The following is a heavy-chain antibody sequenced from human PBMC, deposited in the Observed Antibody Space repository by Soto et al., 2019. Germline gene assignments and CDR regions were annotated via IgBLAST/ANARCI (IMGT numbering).Heavy chain of an antibody. J-gene: IGHJ6*02. CDR1: GFTFSNYG. CDR2: IWHDGNNK. D-gene: IGHD1-26*01. Sequence: GGSLRLSCAASGFTFSNYGMHWVRQAPGKGLEWVAIIWHDGNNKYYADSVRGRFIISRDNSKNRLYLQMNSLRAEDTAVYYCARDLVAASDSYGLDVWGQGTPVTVSS. CDR3: ARDLVAASDSYGLDV. V-gene: IGHV3-33*01.